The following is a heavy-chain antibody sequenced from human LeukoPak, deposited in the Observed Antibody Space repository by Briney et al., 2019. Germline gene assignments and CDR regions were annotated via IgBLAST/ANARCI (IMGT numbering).Heavy chain of an antibody. Sequence: GGALRISCAGPGFIFDGYVIYLVRQAPGKGLEWVSLISGDGGSTFYADSVKGRFTISRDNSKNSLYLQMSSLRSEDTALYYCARESERSGWYDYWGQGTLVTVSS. V-gene: IGHV3-43*02. D-gene: IGHD6-19*01. CDR1: GFIFDGYV. J-gene: IGHJ4*02. CDR2: ISGDGGST. CDR3: ARESERSGWYDY.